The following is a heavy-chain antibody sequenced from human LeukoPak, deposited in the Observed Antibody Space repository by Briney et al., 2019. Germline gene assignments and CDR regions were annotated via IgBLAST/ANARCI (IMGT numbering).Heavy chain of an antibody. CDR3: ARDAQWLVPEGYYYYMDV. CDR2: ISSSGSTI. Sequence: GGSLRLSCAASGFTFSDYYVSWIRQAPGKGLEWVSYISSSGSTIYYADSVKGRFTISRDNAKNSLYLHMNSLRAEDTAVYYCARDAQWLVPEGYYYYMDVWGKGTTVTVSS. J-gene: IGHJ6*03. CDR1: GFTFSDYY. D-gene: IGHD6-19*01. V-gene: IGHV3-11*04.